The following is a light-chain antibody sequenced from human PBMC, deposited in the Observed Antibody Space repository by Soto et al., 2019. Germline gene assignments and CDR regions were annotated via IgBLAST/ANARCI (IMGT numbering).Light chain of an antibody. CDR1: ESVGSN. CDR3: QQYNSWPRT. J-gene: IGKJ1*01. CDR2: TTS. V-gene: IGKV3-15*01. Sequence: EVVMTQSPSTLSVSPGATVTFSCRASESVGSNLAWYQQKPGQAPSLLIYTTSTRASGVPARFSGSGSGTEFTLTINSLQTEDFGLYYCQQYNSWPRTFGQGTKVDIK.